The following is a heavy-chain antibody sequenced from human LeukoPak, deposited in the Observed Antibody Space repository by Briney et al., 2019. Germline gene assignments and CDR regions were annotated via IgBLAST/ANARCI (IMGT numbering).Heavy chain of an antibody. V-gene: IGHV4-30-2*01. CDR1: GGSISSGGYS. D-gene: IGHD3-3*01. Sequence: SQTLSLTCAVSGGSISSGGYSWSWIRQPPGKGLEWIGEINHSGSTNYNPSLKSRVTISVDTSKNQFSLKLSSVTAADTAVYYCASGKPYYDFWSGYQTYYYYYYGMDVWGQGTTVTVSS. CDR2: INHSGST. J-gene: IGHJ6*02. CDR3: ASGKPYYDFWSGYQTYYYYYYGMDV.